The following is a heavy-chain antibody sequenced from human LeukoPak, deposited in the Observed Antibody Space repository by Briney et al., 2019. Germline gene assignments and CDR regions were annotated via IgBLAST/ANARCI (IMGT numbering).Heavy chain of an antibody. D-gene: IGHD3-16*01. Sequence: GGSLRLSCAASGFTFSRYWMSWVRQAPGKGLEWVSYISSSGDYTNYADSLKGPFTISRDNAKNSLYLQLNSLRAEDTAVYYCARGGGSNYFDHWGQGTLVTVSS. CDR1: GFTFSRYW. V-gene: IGHV3-11*05. J-gene: IGHJ4*02. CDR2: ISSSGDYT. CDR3: ARGGGSNYFDH.